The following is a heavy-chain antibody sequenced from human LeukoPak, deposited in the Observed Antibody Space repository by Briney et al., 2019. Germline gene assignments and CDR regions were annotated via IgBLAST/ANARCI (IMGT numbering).Heavy chain of an antibody. CDR3: ARVGSVARSDYLDY. V-gene: IGHV3-72*01. J-gene: IGHJ4*02. CDR1: GFTFSDHF. CDR2: SRNKAKSYTT. D-gene: IGHD5-12*01. Sequence: GGSLRLSCAASGFTFSDHFLDWVRQAPGKGLEWVGRSRNKAKSYTTEYAASVKGRFTISRDDSKNSLYLQMNSLKTEDTAVYYCARVGSVARSDYLDYWGQGTLVTVSS.